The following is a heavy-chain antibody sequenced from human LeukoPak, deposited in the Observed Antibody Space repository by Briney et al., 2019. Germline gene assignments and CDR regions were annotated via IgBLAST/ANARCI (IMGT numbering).Heavy chain of an antibody. J-gene: IGHJ4*02. V-gene: IGHV3-30*04. CDR3: ARSGYCGGDCYYYFDY. Sequence: GGSLRLSCAASGFTFSSYAMHWVRQAPGKGLEWVAVISYDGSNKYYADSVKGRFTISRDNSKNTLYLQMNSLRAEDTAVYYCARSGYCGGDCYYYFDYWGQGTLVTVSS. CDR1: GFTFSSYA. CDR2: ISYDGSNK. D-gene: IGHD2-21*02.